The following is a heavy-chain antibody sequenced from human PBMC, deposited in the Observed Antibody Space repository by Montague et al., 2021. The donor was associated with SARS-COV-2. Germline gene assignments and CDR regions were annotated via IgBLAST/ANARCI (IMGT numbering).Heavy chain of an antibody. CDR2: VDYSGNT. CDR3: ARESLHLTGYYNDYFDY. CDR1: GGPISGSSDY. J-gene: IGHJ4*02. Sequence: SETLSLTCTVTGGPISGSSDYWGWIRQSPGKGLEWIASVDYSGNTXYSPSLKSRLTISVDTSKNQFSLKLNSVTAADTAVYYCARESLHLTGYYNDYFDYWGQGTLVTVSS. D-gene: IGHD3-9*01. V-gene: IGHV4-39*02.